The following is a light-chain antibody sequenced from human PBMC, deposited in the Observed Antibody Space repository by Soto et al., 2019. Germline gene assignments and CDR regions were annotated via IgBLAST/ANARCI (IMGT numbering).Light chain of an antibody. CDR3: QQYGSSPFP. Sequence: EIVLTQSPGTLSLSPGERATLSCRASQSVSNSYLAWYQQKPGQAPRLLIYGASSRATGIPDRFSGSGSGTDFTLTISRREPEDFAVYYCQQYGSSPFPFGPGTKVDIK. CDR2: GAS. J-gene: IGKJ3*01. CDR1: QSVSNSY. V-gene: IGKV3-20*01.